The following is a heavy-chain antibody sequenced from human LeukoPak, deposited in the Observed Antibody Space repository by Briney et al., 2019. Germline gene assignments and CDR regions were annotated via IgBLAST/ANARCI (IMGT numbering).Heavy chain of an antibody. D-gene: IGHD1-1*01. Sequence: GGSLRLSCAASGFTFSSYSMNWVRQAPGKGLEWVSSISSSSYIYYADSVKGRFTISRDNAKNSLYLQMNSLRAEDTAVYYCARDDWNDRDFDYWGQGTLVTVSS. CDR1: GFTFSSYS. CDR3: ARDDWNDRDFDY. V-gene: IGHV3-21*01. CDR2: ISSSSYI. J-gene: IGHJ4*02.